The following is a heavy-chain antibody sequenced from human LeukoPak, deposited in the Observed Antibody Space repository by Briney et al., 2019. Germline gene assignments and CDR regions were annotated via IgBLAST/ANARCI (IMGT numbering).Heavy chain of an antibody. V-gene: IGHV4-59*08. Sequence: PSETLSLTCTVSGGSISSYYWSWIRQPAGKGLEWIGYIYNSGSTKYNPSLKSRVTISVDTSKNQLSLTLGSVTAADTAVYYCVRHDGVLPYYFVYWGQGSLVTVSS. CDR2: IYNSGST. D-gene: IGHD4/OR15-4a*01. CDR3: VRHDGVLPYYFVY. CDR1: GGSISSYY. J-gene: IGHJ4*02.